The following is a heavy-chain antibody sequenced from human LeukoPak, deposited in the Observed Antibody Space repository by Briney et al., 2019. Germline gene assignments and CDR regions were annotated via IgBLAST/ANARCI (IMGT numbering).Heavy chain of an antibody. CDR3: AGFGEFLDAFDI. Sequence: GGSLRLSCAASGFTFSDYYMSWIRQAPGKGLEWVSHISSSGSTIYYADSVKGRFTISRDNAKNSLYLQMNSLRAEDTAVYYCAGFGEFLDAFDIWGQGTMVTVSS. V-gene: IGHV3-11*01. CDR1: GFTFSDYY. CDR2: ISSSGSTI. D-gene: IGHD3-10*01. J-gene: IGHJ3*02.